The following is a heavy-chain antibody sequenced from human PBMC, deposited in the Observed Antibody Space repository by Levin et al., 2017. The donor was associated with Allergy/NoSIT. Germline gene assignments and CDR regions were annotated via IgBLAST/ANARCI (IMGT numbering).Heavy chain of an antibody. D-gene: IGHD1-26*01. CDR3: TTLGDYFDS. Sequence: HAGGSLRLSCAASGSTFSGSAIHWVRQASGKGLEWVGCIRAKAKGYATAYGASVEGRFTISRDDSKTYLQMNSLKTEDTAMYYCTTLGDYFDSWGQGTLVTVSS. CDR2: IRAKAKGYAT. V-gene: IGHV3-73*01. J-gene: IGHJ4*02. CDR1: GSTFSGSA.